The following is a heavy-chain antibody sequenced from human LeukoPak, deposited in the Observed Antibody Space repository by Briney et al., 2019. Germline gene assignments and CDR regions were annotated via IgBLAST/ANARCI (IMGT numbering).Heavy chain of an antibody. J-gene: IGHJ4*02. V-gene: IGHV3-48*03. D-gene: IGHD6-13*01. CDR2: ISSSGSTI. Sequence: GGSLRLSCAASGFTFSSYEMNWVRQAPGKGLEWVSYISSSGSTIYCADSVKGRFTISRDNAKNSLYLQMNSLRAEDTAVYYCASYLYSSSYNWGQGTLVTVSS. CDR3: ASYLYSSSYN. CDR1: GFTFSSYE.